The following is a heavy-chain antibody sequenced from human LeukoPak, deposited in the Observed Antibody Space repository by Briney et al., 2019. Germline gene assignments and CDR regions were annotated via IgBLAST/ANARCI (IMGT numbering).Heavy chain of an antibody. V-gene: IGHV1-2*04. CDR1: GYTFTAYY. CDR3: ARYSWDAFDI. J-gene: IGHJ3*02. D-gene: IGHD2-21*01. CDR2: INPNSGTT. Sequence: ASVKVSFTSSGYTFTAYYMHWVRQAPGQGLEWMGWINPNSGTTNYAQKFQDWVTMTRDTSISTAYLELTRLRSDDTAVYYCARYSWDAFDIWAQGTMVTVSS.